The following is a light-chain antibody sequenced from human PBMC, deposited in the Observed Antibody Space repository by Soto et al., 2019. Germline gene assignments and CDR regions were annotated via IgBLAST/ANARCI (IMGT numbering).Light chain of an antibody. Sequence: QSALTQPASVSGSPGQSITISCSGTRSDIGASNSVSWYQHLPGRSPTLIIYEATNRPSGVSERFSGSKAGDTASLTISGLQADDESEYFCMSYKTDDTFVFGGGTKLTVL. CDR2: EAT. CDR1: RSDIGASNS. CDR3: MSYKTDDTFV. V-gene: IGLV2-14*01. J-gene: IGLJ1*01.